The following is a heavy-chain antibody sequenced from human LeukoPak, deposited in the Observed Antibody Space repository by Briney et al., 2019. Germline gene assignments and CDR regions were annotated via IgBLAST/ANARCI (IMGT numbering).Heavy chain of an antibody. D-gene: IGHD5-18*01. V-gene: IGHV4-59*01. Sequence: SETLSLTCTVSGGSMSSYYWNWVRQPPGKGLEYIGHIYYSGSTNYNSSLKSRLTISVDTSKNQFSLKLSSVTAAGTAVYYCARGVDTSIRYYFDYWGQGTLVTVSS. CDR2: IYYSGST. CDR1: GGSMSSYY. J-gene: IGHJ4*02. CDR3: ARGVDTSIRYYFDY.